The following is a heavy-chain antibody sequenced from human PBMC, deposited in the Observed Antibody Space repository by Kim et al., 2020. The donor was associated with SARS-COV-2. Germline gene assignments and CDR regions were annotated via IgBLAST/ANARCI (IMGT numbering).Heavy chain of an antibody. CDR2: IYYSGNT. CDR3: ARHLRNWYFDL. J-gene: IGHJ2*01. CDR1: GGSISSSDYY. V-gene: IGHV4-39*01. Sequence: SETLSLTCSVSGGSISSSDYYWGSIRQPPGKGLEWIATIYYSGNTYYNPSLKGRVTISVDTSKKQFSLRLSSVTAADAAVYYCARHLRNWYFDLWGRGTLVTVSS.